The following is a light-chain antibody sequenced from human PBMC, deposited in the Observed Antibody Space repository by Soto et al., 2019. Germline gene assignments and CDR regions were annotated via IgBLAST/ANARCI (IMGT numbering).Light chain of an antibody. CDR3: QQRGNWPLT. Sequence: EIVLTQSPATLSLSPGEGATLSCRASQSVNNYLAWYQQKPGQAPRLLIYDASNRATAIPARFSGGGSGTDFTLTISSLEPEDFAVYFCQQRGNWPLTFGGGTKVDI. V-gene: IGKV3-11*01. CDR1: QSVNNY. CDR2: DAS. J-gene: IGKJ4*01.